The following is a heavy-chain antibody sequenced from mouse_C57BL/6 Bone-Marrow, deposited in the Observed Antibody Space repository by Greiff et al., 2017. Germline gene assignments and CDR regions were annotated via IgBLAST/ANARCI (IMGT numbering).Heavy chain of an antibody. CDR1: GFTFSSYG. J-gene: IGHJ3*01. D-gene: IGHD4-1*01. CDR2: ISSGGSYT. V-gene: IGHV5-6*01. CDR3: ARYWAWFAY. Sequence: EVQLVESGGDLVKPGGSLKLSCAASGFTFSSYGMSWVRQTPDKRLEWVATISSGGSYTSYPDSVKGRFTISRDNAKNTLYLQRGSLKSEDTAMYYGARYWAWFAYWGQGTLVTVSA.